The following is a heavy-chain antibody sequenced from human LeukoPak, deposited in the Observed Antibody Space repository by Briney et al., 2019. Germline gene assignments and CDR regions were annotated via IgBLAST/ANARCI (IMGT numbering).Heavy chain of an antibody. V-gene: IGHV4-4*07. CDR1: GGSISSYY. J-gene: IGHJ4*02. CDR3: ARARLTAAAGITFIGYFDY. D-gene: IGHD6-13*01. CDR2: IYTSGST. Sequence: PSETLSLTCIVSGGSISSYYWSWIRQPAGKGLEWIGRIYTSGSTNYNPSLKRRVTMSVDTSKNQFSLKLSSVTAADTAVYYCARARLTAAAGITFIGYFDYWGQGTLVTVSS.